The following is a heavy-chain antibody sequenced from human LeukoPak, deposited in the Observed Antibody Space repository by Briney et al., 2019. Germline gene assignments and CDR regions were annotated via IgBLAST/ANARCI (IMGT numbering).Heavy chain of an antibody. D-gene: IGHD3-3*01. V-gene: IGHV7-4-1*02. CDR2: INPNSGNP. CDR3: ARGRLYDFWSGYYTFWYYYYGMGV. Sequence: ASVKVSCKASGYTFTGYYMHWVRQAPGQGLEWMGRINPNSGNPTYAQGFTGRFVFSLDTSVSTAYLQISSLKAEDTAVYYCARGRLYDFWSGYYTFWYYYYGMGVWGQGTTVTVSS. CDR1: GYTFTGYY. J-gene: IGHJ6*02.